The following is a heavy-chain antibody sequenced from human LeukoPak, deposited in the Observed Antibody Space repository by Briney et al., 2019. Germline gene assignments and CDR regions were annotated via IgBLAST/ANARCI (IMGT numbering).Heavy chain of an antibody. V-gene: IGHV4-39*01. CDR2: IYYSGST. CDR3: ARPGYGDPLDY. Sequence: SETLSLTCTVSGGSISSSSYYWGWIRQPPGEGLEWIGSIYYSGSTYYNPSLKSRVTISVDTSKNQFSLKLSSVTAADTAVYYCARPGYGDPLDYWGQGTLVTVSS. CDR1: GGSISSSSYY. J-gene: IGHJ4*02. D-gene: IGHD4-17*01.